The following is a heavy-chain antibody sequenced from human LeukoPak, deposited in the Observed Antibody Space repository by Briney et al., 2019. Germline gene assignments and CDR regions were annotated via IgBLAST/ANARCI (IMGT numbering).Heavy chain of an antibody. Sequence: SETLSLTCSVSSDSISGYYWSWLRQPPGKGLEWIGYIYYSGSTNYNPSLKSRVTISVDTSKNQFSLKLSSVTAADTAVYYCASSSGWYLTFDYWGQGTLVTVSS. CDR1: SDSISGYY. D-gene: IGHD6-19*01. CDR3: ASSSGWYLTFDY. CDR2: IYYSGST. J-gene: IGHJ4*02. V-gene: IGHV4-59*13.